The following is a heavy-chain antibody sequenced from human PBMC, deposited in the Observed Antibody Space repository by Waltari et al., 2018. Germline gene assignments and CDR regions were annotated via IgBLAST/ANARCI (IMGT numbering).Heavy chain of an antibody. CDR3: AKGVSSWYSFGMDV. CDR2: ISLVSRAI. CDR1: GFSFDNFA. V-gene: IGHV3-9*03. D-gene: IGHD6-13*01. J-gene: IGHJ6*02. Sequence: EVKVVESGGGLVQPGRSLRLSCTGSGFSFDNFAMHWVRQAPGKGLGVGSGISLVSRAIGYAESVRGRFTISRDNARNSVYLQMNSLGSEDMALYYCAKGVSSWYSFGMDVWGQGTTVTVSS.